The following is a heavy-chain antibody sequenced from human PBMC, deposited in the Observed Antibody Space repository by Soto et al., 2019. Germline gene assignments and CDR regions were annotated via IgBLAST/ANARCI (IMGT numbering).Heavy chain of an antibody. J-gene: IGHJ5*02. CDR3: AREILGYGDSRLSFDP. Sequence: ASVKVSCKTSGGTFSSYAISWVRQAPGQGLEWMGGIIPIFGTANYAQKFQGRVTITADESTSTAYMELSSLRSEETAGYYCAREILGYGDSRLSFDPWGQGTLVTVSS. V-gene: IGHV1-69*13. CDR2: IIPIFGTA. D-gene: IGHD4-17*01. CDR1: GGTFSSYA.